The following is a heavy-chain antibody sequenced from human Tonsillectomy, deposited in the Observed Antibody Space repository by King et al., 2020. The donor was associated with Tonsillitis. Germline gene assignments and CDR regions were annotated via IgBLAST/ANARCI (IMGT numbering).Heavy chain of an antibody. J-gene: IGHJ5*02. Sequence: QLQESGPGLVKPSETLSLTCTVSGGSISSSSYYWGWIRQPQGKGLDWIGSIYSSGSTYYNPSLKSRVTISVDTSKNQFSLKLSSVTAADTAVYYCVRRPQQWLAHNWFDPWGQGTLVTVSS. CDR3: VRRPQQWLAHNWFDP. V-gene: IGHV4-39*07. CDR1: GGSISSSSYY. D-gene: IGHD6-19*01. CDR2: IYSSGST.